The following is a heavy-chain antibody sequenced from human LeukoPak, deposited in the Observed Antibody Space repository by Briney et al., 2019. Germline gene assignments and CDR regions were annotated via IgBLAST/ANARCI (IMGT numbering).Heavy chain of an antibody. J-gene: IGHJ4*02. CDR3: AKFSYGDYVT. CDR2: ISSSSSYI. D-gene: IGHD4-17*01. Sequence: PGGSLRLSCLTSGFTFVNASMSWVRQAPGKGLEWVSSISSSSSYIYYADSVKGRFTISRDNSKNMLSLQMNSLRADDTAVYYCAKFSYGDYVTWGRGTLVTVSP. V-gene: IGHV3-21*01. CDR1: GFTFVNAS.